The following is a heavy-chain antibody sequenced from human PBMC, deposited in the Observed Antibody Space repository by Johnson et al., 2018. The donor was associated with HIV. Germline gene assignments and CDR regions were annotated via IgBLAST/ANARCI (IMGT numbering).Heavy chain of an antibody. Sequence: QVQLVESGGGVVRPGGSLRLSCAASGFTFDDYGMSWVRQAPGKGLEWVAVISYDGSNKYYADSVQGRFTISRDNSKNTLYLQMNSLRAEDTAVYYCATLSLIAAPDPFDIWGQGTMVTVSS. CDR2: ISYDGSNK. V-gene: IGHV3-30*03. CDR1: GFTFDDYG. J-gene: IGHJ3*02. D-gene: IGHD6-6*01. CDR3: ATLSLIAAPDPFDI.